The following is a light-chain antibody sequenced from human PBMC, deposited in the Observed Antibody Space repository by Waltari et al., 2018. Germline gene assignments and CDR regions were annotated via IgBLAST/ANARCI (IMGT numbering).Light chain of an antibody. CDR1: QSISSW. Sequence: DIQMTQSTSTLSASVGDRVTITCRASQSISSWLAWYQQKPGKAPKLLMYEASSLESGVPSRFSGSGSGTEFTLTISSLQPDDFATYYCQHYNSYPWTFGQGTKVDIK. CDR2: EAS. V-gene: IGKV1-5*03. CDR3: QHYNSYPWT. J-gene: IGKJ1*01.